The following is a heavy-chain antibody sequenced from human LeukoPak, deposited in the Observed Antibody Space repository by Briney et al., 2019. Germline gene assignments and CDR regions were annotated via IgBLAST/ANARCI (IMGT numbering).Heavy chain of an antibody. V-gene: IGHV4-34*01. Sequence: SETLSLTCAVYGGAFSGYYWSWIRQPPGKGLEWIGGINNSGSTNYNPSLKSRVTISVDTSKNQFSLKLSSVTAADTAMYYCARGRKQLQLRGYYYGMDVWGQGTTVTVSS. CDR2: INNSGST. D-gene: IGHD5-18*01. CDR1: GGAFSGYY. J-gene: IGHJ6*02. CDR3: ARGRKQLQLRGYYYGMDV.